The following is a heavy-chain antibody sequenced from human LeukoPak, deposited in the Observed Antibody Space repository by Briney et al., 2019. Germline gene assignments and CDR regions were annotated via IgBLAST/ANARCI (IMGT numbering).Heavy chain of an antibody. Sequence: GGSLRLSCAASRITFNSYAMSWVRQAPGKGLEWVSSISGGGETTYYADSAKGRFTISRDNSQNTLYLQMNSLRAEDTAVYYCARDYADYVGYFFFDYWGQGTLVTVSS. D-gene: IGHD4-17*01. CDR2: ISGGGETT. J-gene: IGHJ4*02. V-gene: IGHV3-23*01. CDR1: RITFNSYA. CDR3: ARDYADYVGYFFFDY.